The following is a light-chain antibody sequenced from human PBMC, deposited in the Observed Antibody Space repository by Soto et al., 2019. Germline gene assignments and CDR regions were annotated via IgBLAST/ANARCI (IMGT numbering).Light chain of an antibody. V-gene: IGKV3-11*01. J-gene: IGKJ1*01. CDR3: QKRRHGPKT. CDR2: DAS. CDR1: QSVSSY. Sequence: DIVLTQSPATLSLSPGERATLSCRASQSVSSYLAWYQQKPGQAPRLLIYDASTRATGIPGSFSGSGSGTDITLTSRCLEDGDVAVYHWQKRRHGPKTFGQGTKVEIK.